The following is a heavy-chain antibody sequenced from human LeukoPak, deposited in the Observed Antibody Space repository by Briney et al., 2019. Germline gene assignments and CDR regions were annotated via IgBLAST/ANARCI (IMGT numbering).Heavy chain of an antibody. CDR1: GGXFSGYY. V-gene: IGHV4-34*01. CDR2: INHSGST. D-gene: IGHD3-3*01. Sequence: SETLSLTCAVYGGXFSGYYCSWIRQPPGKGLEWIGEINHSGSTNYNPSLKSRVTISVDTSKNQFSLKLSSVTAADTAVYYCARGKNGRYVLRFLGSAFDIWGQGTMVTVSS. CDR3: ARGKNGRYVLRFLGSAFDI. J-gene: IGHJ3*02.